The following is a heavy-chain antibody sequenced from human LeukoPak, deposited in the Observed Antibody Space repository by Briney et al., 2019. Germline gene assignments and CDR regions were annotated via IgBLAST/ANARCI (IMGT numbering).Heavy chain of an antibody. CDR2: ISSSSSYI. V-gene: IGHV3-21*01. D-gene: IGHD3-10*01. CDR3: ATGISGPQGYYYGMDV. Sequence: PGGSLRLSCAASGFTFSSYSMNWVRQAPGKGLEWVSSISSSSSYIYYADSVKGRFTISRDNAKNSLYLQMNSLRAEDTAVYYCATGISGPQGYYYGMDVWGQGTTVTVSS. J-gene: IGHJ6*02. CDR1: GFTFSSYS.